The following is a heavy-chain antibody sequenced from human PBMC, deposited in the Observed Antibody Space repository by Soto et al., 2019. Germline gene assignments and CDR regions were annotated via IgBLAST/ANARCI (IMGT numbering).Heavy chain of an antibody. V-gene: IGHV4-59*01. CDR3: ARYRDEVVAVPAAHTYYFDY. CDR2: IYYSGST. D-gene: IGHD2-2*01. J-gene: IGHJ4*02. CDR1: GGSISSYY. Sequence: LSLTCTVSGGSISSYYWSWIRQPPGKGLEWIGYIYYSGSTNYNPSLKSRVTISVDTSKNQFSLKLSSVTAADTAVYYCARYRDEVVAVPAAHTYYFDYWGQGTLVTVSS.